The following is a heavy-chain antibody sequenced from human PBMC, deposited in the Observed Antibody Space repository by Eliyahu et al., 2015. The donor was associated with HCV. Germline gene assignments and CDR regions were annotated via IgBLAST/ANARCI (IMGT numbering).Heavy chain of an antibody. CDR1: GLTFSXXW. CDR3: ARDIGGGYFDD. Sequence: EVQLVQSGGGLVQPGGSLRLSCTAXGLTFSXXWXTWIRQAPVKGLEFVTNIKQDGSVRNYLDSVKGRFTISRDNAKNSLYLEMNSLTVEDTAVYYCARDIGGGYFDDWGQGILVTVSS. J-gene: IGHJ4*02. V-gene: IGHV3-7*03. D-gene: IGHD1-26*01. CDR2: IKQDGSVR.